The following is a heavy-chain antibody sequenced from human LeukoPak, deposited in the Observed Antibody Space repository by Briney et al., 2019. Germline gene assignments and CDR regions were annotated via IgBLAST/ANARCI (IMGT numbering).Heavy chain of an antibody. Sequence: SETLSLTCTVSGGSISSYYWSWIRQPPGKGLEWIGYIYYSGSTNYNPSLKSRVTISVDTSKNQFPLKLSSGTAADTAVYYWASQGGDGFDYWGQGTLVTVSS. CDR3: ASQGGDGFDY. D-gene: IGHD4-17*01. V-gene: IGHV4-59*01. CDR2: IYYSGST. J-gene: IGHJ4*02. CDR1: GGSISSYY.